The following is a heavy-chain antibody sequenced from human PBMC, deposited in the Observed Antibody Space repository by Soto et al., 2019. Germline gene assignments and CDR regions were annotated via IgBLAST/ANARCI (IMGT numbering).Heavy chain of an antibody. CDR2: LGAARDP. D-gene: IGHD1-26*01. CDR1: GFSFRDYD. V-gene: IGHV3-13*05. Sequence: EVQLVESGGGSVQPGESLRLSCAASGFSFRDYDMHWVRQRKGKGMEWVSALGAARDPYYEGCVKGRFSVSRDNAQNSLFLQMNNLRVDDTAVYFCARAYLGRLPRRADYYYAMDVWGRGTTVTVSS. CDR3: ARAYLGRLPRRADYYYAMDV. J-gene: IGHJ6*02.